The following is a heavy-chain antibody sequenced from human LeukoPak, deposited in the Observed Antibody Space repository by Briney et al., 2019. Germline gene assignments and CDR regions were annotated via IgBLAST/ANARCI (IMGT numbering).Heavy chain of an antibody. CDR3: TTGAWSSGWFDY. V-gene: IGHV3-15*01. Sequence: GGSLRLSCAASGFPFRNAWMSWVRQAPGKGLEWVGRIKSKTDGGTTDYAAPVKGRFTISRDDSKNTLYLQMNSLKTEDTAVYYCTTGAWSSGWFDYWGQGTLVTVSS. J-gene: IGHJ4*02. D-gene: IGHD6-19*01. CDR2: IKSKTDGGTT. CDR1: GFPFRNAW.